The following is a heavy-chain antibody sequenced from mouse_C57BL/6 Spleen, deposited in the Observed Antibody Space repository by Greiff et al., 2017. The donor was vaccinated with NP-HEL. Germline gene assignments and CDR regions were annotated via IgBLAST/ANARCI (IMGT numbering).Heavy chain of an antibody. Sequence: QVQLQQPGAELVKPGASVKLSCKASGYTFTSYWMQWVKQRPGQGLEWIGEIDPSDSYTNYNQKFKGKATLTVDTSSSTAYMQLSSLTSEDSAVYYCARSGTFDYWGQGTTRTVSS. J-gene: IGHJ2*01. V-gene: IGHV1-50*01. CDR2: IDPSDSYT. CDR1: GYTFTSYW. CDR3: ARSGTFDY. D-gene: IGHD4-1*01.